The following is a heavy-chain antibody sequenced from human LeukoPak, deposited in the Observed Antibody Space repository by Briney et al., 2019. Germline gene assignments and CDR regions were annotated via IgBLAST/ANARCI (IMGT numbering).Heavy chain of an antibody. J-gene: IGHJ4*02. Sequence: SETLSPTCTVSGGSISSSNYFWGWIRQPPGKGLEWIGSIYYSGSTYYNPSLKSRVTISVDTSKNQFSLKLSSVTAADTAVYYCARPGAHSYGYGFDYWGQGTLVTVSS. CDR1: GGSISSSNYF. V-gene: IGHV4-39*01. CDR3: ARPGAHSYGYGFDY. D-gene: IGHD5-18*01. CDR2: IYYSGST.